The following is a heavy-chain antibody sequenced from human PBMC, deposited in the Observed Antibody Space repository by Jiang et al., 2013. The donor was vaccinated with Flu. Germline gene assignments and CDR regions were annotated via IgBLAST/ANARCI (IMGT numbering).Heavy chain of an antibody. CDR3: ARPIDSSGWYGLDY. V-gene: IGHV4-59*12. D-gene: IGHD6-19*01. CDR1: GGSISSYY. CDR2: IYYSGST. Sequence: PGLVKPSETLSLTCTVSGGSISSYYWSWIRQSPGKGLEWIGYIYYSGSTNYNPSLKSRVTISVDTSKNQFPLKLTSVTAADTAVYYCARPIDSSGWYGLDYWGQGILVTVSS. J-gene: IGHJ4*02.